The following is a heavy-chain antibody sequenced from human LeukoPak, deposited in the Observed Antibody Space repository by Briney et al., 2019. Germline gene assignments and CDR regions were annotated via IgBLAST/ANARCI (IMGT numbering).Heavy chain of an antibody. J-gene: IGHJ4*02. CDR1: GFTFSSYA. CDR2: ILYDGSNK. CDR3: AREGYNFGALDY. V-gene: IGHV3-30-3*01. Sequence: GSLRLSCAASGFTFSSYAMHWVRQAPGKGLEWVAVILYDGSNKYYADSVKGRFTISRDNSKNTLYLQMNSLRAEDTAVYYCAREGYNFGALDYWGQGTLVTVSS. D-gene: IGHD5-24*01.